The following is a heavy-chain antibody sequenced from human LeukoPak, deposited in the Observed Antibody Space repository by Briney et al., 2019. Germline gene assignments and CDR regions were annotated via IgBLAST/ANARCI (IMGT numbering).Heavy chain of an antibody. CDR2: INLSGST. J-gene: IGHJ4*02. Sequence: SETLSLTCGVSGGSCSGCYWGWIRQPPGKGLEWIGEINLSGSTNYNSSLKSRVTISLDTSKNQFALNLRSATTADTAVYYCARVSISLFGVVTAHFDSWGQGTLVAVSS. V-gene: IGHV4-34*01. CDR3: ARVSISLFGVVTAHFDS. CDR1: GGSCSGCY. D-gene: IGHD3-3*01.